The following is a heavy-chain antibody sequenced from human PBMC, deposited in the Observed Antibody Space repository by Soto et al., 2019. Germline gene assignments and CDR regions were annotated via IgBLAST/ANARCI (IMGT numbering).Heavy chain of an antibody. CDR1: GYSFTSYW. CDR2: IVTGDSDT. D-gene: IGHD3-10*01. CDR3: ARNRGLARFGERSSFAS. V-gene: IGHV5-51*03. Sequence: EVQLVQSGAEVKKPGESLKISCKGSGYSFTSYWIGWVRQMPGKGLEWMGSIVTGDSDTRYSPSFQDQVNISADRSISTAYLQWSRLKATDTAMYYCARNRGLARFGERSSFASWGQGTMVTVSS. J-gene: IGHJ4*02.